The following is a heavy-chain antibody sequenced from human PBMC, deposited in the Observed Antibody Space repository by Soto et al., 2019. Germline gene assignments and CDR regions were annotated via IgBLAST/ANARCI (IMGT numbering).Heavy chain of an antibody. CDR2: IYYSGST. Sequence: SETLSLTCTVSGGSISSYYWSWIRQPPGKGLEWIGYIYYSGSTNYNPSLKSRVTISVDTSKNPFSLKLSSVTAADTAVYYCARQESDYGDYVFDHPPYYYYMDVWGKGTTVTVSS. J-gene: IGHJ6*03. CDR3: ARQESDYGDYVFDHPPYYYYMDV. V-gene: IGHV4-59*08. CDR1: GGSISSYY. D-gene: IGHD4-17*01.